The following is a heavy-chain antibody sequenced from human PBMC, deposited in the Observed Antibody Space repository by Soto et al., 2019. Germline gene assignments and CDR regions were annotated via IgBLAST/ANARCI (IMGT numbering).Heavy chain of an antibody. D-gene: IGHD6-13*01. CDR1: GYTFTAYF. CDR3: VRGSAGGGAY. V-gene: IGHV1-2*02. Sequence: QVQLEQSGAEVKKPGASVKVSCKASGYTFTAYFLHWVRQVPGQGFEWMAWINPRSDVTNYAQKFQGRVTVTRDTAMSAVYMELNNITFNDTAVYYCVRGSAGGGAYWGQGTRVVVSS. CDR2: INPRSDVT. J-gene: IGHJ4*02.